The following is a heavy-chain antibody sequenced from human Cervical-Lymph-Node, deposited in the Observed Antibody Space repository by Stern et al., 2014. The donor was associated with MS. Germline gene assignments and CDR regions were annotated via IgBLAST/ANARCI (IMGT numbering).Heavy chain of an antibody. J-gene: IGHJ4*02. CDR1: GFTFSNYA. V-gene: IGHV3-30-3*01. D-gene: IGHD3-22*01. Sequence: QLVQSGGGVVQPGRSLRLSCVASGFTFSNYAMTWVRQAPGQGLEWVAIISYGGSDKYYADSVKGRFTIARDNSKNTLYLQMNSLRAEDTAVYYCAREHYYDSTVYYPLFDCWGQGTLVTVSS. CDR2: ISYGGSDK. CDR3: AREHYYDSTVYYPLFDC.